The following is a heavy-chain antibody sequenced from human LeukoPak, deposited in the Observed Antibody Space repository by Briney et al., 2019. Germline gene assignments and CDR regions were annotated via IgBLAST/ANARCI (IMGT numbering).Heavy chain of an antibody. Sequence: GGSLRLSCAASGFTFSNYAMSWVRQAPGRGLEWVSGISGSGGSTYYADSVKGRFTISRDNSKNTLYLQMNSLRAEDTAVYYCAKDPSSSGWYPDVWGQGTTVTVSS. D-gene: IGHD6-19*01. J-gene: IGHJ6*02. CDR2: ISGSGGST. CDR3: AKDPSSSGWYPDV. V-gene: IGHV3-23*01. CDR1: GFTFSNYA.